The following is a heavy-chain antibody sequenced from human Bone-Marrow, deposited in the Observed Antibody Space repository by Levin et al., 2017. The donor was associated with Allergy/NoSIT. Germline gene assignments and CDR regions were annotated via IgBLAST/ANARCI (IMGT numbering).Heavy chain of an antibody. D-gene: IGHD2-21*02. Sequence: PGGSLRLSCAASGFTFSSYAMSWVRQAPGKGLEWVSAISGSGGSTYYADSVKGRFTISRDNSKNTLYLQMNSLRAEDTAVYYCAKGRCDFGGDCYLYYYYGMDVWGQGTTVTVSS. CDR1: GFTFSSYA. CDR3: AKGRCDFGGDCYLYYYYGMDV. CDR2: ISGSGGST. J-gene: IGHJ6*02. V-gene: IGHV3-23*01.